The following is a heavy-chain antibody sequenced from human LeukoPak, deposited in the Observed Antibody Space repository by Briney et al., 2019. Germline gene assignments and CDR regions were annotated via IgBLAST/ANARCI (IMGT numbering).Heavy chain of an antibody. CDR1: GFTFSSYS. CDR3: ARDLSRDIVVVPAAMGWFDP. J-gene: IGHJ5*02. V-gene: IGHV3-21*01. D-gene: IGHD2-2*01. CDR2: ISSSSSYI. Sequence: GGSLRLSCAASGFTFSSYSMNWVRQAPGKGLEWGSSISSSSSYIYYADSVKDRFTISRDNAKSSLYLQMNSLRAEDTAVYYCARDLSRDIVVVPAAMGWFDPWGQGTLVTVSS.